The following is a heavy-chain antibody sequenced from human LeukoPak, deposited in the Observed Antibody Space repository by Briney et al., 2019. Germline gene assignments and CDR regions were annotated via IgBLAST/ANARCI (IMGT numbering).Heavy chain of an antibody. J-gene: IGHJ4*02. V-gene: IGHV3-53*01. CDR1: GFTVSGNY. CDR2: FYDGDGT. D-gene: IGHD1-26*01. CDR3: ARDSTKDY. Sequence: GGSLRLSCAASGFTVSGNYMTWVRQAPGKGLEWVSVFYDGDGTYYADSVKGRFTISRDNAKNSLYLQRNSLTAEDTTIYYCARDSTKDYWGQRTLVTVSS.